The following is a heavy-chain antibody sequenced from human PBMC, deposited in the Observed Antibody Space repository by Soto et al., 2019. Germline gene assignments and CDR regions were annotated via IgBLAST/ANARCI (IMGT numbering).Heavy chain of an antibody. CDR2: MNPNTGNS. J-gene: IGHJ4*02. CDR1: GGTFSTHA. V-gene: IGHV1-8*02. Sequence: GASVKVSCKASGGTFSTHAIIWVRQATGQGLEWMGWMNPNTGNSGYAQKFQGRVTMTSDTSISTAHMELSSLRSEDTAVYYCARRAETNGWNGFGADKYYFDFWGQGTLVTVS. D-gene: IGHD1-1*01. CDR3: ARRAETNGWNGFGADKYYFDF.